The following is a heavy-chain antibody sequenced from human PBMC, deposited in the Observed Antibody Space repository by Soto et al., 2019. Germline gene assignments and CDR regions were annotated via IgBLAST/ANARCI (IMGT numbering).Heavy chain of an antibody. CDR3: ARGGITIFGVVPYGMDV. V-gene: IGHV4-34*01. J-gene: IGHJ6*02. Sequence: PSETLSLTCAVYGGSFSVYYWRWIRQPPGKGLEWIGEINHSGSTNYNPSLKSRVTISVDTSKNQFSLKLSSVTAADTAVYYCARGGITIFGVVPYGMDVWGQGTTVTVSS. CDR1: GGSFSVYY. D-gene: IGHD3-3*01. CDR2: INHSGST.